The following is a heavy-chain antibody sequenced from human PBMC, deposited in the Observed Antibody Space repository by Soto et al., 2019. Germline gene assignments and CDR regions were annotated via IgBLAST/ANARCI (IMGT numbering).Heavy chain of an antibody. CDR3: ARERFLEWLLYYYYGMDV. V-gene: IGHV3-33*01. CDR2: IWYDGSNK. J-gene: IGHJ6*02. CDR1: GFTFSSYG. Sequence: GGSLRLSCAASGFTFSSYGMHWVRQAPGKGLEWVAVIWYDGSNKYYADSVKGRFTISRDNSKNTLYLQMNSLRAEDTAVYYCARERFLEWLLYYYYGMDVWGQGTTVTVS. D-gene: IGHD3-3*01.